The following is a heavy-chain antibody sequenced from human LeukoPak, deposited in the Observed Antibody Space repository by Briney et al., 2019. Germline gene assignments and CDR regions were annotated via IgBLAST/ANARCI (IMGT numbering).Heavy chain of an antibody. CDR2: IYPDDSDT. V-gene: IGHV5-51*01. CDR3: ARRPYCSSNSCPRVFEY. Sequence: GESLKISCKGSGYSFTSYWIGWVRQMPGKGLEWMGIIYPDDSDTRYSPSFQGQVTISADKSISTAYLQWSSLKASDTAMYFCARRPYCSSNSCPRVFEYWGQGTLVTVSS. CDR1: GYSFTSYW. J-gene: IGHJ4*02. D-gene: IGHD2-2*01.